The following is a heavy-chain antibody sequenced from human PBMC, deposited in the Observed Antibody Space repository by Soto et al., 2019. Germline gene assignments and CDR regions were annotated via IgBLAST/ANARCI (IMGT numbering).Heavy chain of an antibody. CDR2: FDPEDGET. J-gene: IGHJ5*02. CDR3: ATPSSYYYDSSGYQSHWFDP. D-gene: IGHD3-22*01. Sequence: ASVKVSCKVSGYTLTELSMHWVRQAPGKGLEWMGGFDPEDGETIYAQKFQGRVTMTEDTSTDTAYMELSSLRSEDTAVYYCATPSSYYYDSSGYQSHWFDPWGQGTLVTVSS. V-gene: IGHV1-24*01. CDR1: GYTLTELS.